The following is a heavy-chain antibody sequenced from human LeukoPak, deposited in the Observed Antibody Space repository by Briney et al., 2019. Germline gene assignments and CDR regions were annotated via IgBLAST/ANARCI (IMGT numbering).Heavy chain of an antibody. CDR1: GGSISSLY. CDR3: ARHRAYSSSSPFDY. V-gene: IGHV4-59*08. J-gene: IGHJ4*02. CDR2: IYYTGST. D-gene: IGHD6-6*01. Sequence: SETLSLTCSVSGGSISSLYWSWLRQPPGKGLEWLGYIYYTGSTNYNPSLKSRVTMFVDMSKHQFSLRLSSVTAADTAVYYCARHRAYSSSSPFDYWGQGTLVTVSS.